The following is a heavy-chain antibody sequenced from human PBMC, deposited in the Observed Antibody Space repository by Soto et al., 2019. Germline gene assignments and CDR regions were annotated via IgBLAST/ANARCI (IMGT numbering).Heavy chain of an antibody. J-gene: IGHJ4*02. V-gene: IGHV4-30-2*03. D-gene: IGHD2-15*01. CDR3: ARHTPAISISDH. Sequence: SETLSLTYGVSGDTISTGGYSWAWIRQPPGKALEWIGHTYHSGNPYYNPSLKSRVTISVDTSKNQFSLKLSSVTAADTAVYYCARHTPAISISDHWGQGTLVTVSS. CDR1: GDTISTGGYS. CDR2: TYHSGNP.